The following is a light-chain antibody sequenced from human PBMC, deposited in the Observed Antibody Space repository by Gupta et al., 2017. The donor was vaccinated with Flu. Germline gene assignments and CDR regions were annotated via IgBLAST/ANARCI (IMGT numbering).Light chain of an antibody. CDR2: DAS. Sequence: PATLSLSPGERATLSCRASQSVSSYLAGYQQKPGQAPRLLIYDASNRATGIPARFSGSGSGTEFTLTISSLEPEDFAVYYCQQRSNWPPTFGGGTKVEIK. CDR3: QQRSNWPPT. V-gene: IGKV3-11*01. J-gene: IGKJ4*01. CDR1: QSVSSY.